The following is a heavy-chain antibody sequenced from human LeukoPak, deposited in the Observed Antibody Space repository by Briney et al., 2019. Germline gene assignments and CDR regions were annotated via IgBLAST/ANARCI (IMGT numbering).Heavy chain of an antibody. CDR1: GGSISSYY. CDR2: IYYSGSS. V-gene: IGHV4-59*01. D-gene: IGHD3-3*01. Sequence: SETLSLTCTVSGGSISSYYWSWIRQPPGKGLEWIGYIYYSGSSNYNPSLKSRVTISVDTSKNQFSLKLSSVTAADTAVYYCARDRIPITFCGVVTAGGFAPWGQGTLVTVSS. J-gene: IGHJ5*02. CDR3: ARDRIPITFCGVVTAGGFAP.